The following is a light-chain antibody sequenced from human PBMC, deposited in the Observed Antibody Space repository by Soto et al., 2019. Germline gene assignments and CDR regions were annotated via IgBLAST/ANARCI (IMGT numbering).Light chain of an antibody. CDR3: QQRSTWPLT. J-gene: IGKJ4*01. Sequence: EIVLTQSPATLSLSPGERAALSCRATQSISSHLAWYQQKPGQAPRLLIYDASNRATGIPARFSGSGSGTDFTLTISSLEPEDFAVYYRQQRSTWPLTFGGGTKVEIK. CDR2: DAS. V-gene: IGKV3-11*01. CDR1: QSISSH.